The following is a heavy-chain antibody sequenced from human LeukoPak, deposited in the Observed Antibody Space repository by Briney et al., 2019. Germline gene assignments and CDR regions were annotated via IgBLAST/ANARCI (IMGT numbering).Heavy chain of an antibody. CDR3: AKVGDGYTPKY. D-gene: IGHD5-24*01. J-gene: IGHJ4*02. CDR2: ISSSSSTI. CDR1: GFSVSSNY. V-gene: IGHV3-48*01. Sequence: PGGSLRLSCAASGFSVSSNYMSWVRQTPGKGLEWVSYISSSSSTIYYADSVKGRFTISRDNAKNSLYLQMNSLRAEDTAVYYCAKVGDGYTPKYWGQGTLVTVSS.